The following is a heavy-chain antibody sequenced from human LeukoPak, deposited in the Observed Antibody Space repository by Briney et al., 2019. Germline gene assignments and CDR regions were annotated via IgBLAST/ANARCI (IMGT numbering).Heavy chain of an antibody. CDR3: ARDKDAAIANWFDP. CDR2: INPNSGGT. J-gene: IGHJ5*02. D-gene: IGHD5-18*01. V-gene: IGHV1-2*02. CDR1: GYTFTGYY. Sequence: ASVKVSCKTSGYTFTGYYMHWVRQAPGQGLEWMGWINPNSGGTNYAQKFQGRVTMTRDTSISTAYMEVSRLRSDDTAVYYCARDKDAAIANWFDPWGQATLVTVSS.